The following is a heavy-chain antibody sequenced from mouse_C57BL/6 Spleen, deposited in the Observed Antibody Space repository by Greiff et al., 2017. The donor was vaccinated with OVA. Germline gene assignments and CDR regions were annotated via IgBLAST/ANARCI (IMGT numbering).Heavy chain of an antibody. CDR2: ISDGGSYT. CDR3: ARGGGYYFAY. V-gene: IGHV5-4*03. Sequence: EVKLVESGGGLVKPGGSLKLSCAASGFTFSSYAMSWVRQTPEKRLEWVATISDGGSYTYYPDNVKGRFTISRDNAKNNLYLQMSDLKSEDTAMYYCARGGGYYFAYWGQGTTLTVSA. CDR1: GFTFSSYA. J-gene: IGHJ2*01.